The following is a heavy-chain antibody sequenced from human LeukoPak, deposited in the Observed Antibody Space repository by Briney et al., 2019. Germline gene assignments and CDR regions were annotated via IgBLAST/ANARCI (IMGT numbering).Heavy chain of an antibody. D-gene: IGHD1-26*01. J-gene: IGHJ4*02. CDR2: IWYDGSNK. Sequence: QTGGSLRLSCAASGFTFSSYGMHWVRQAPGKGLEWVAVIWYDGSNKYYADSVKGRFTISRDNSKNTLCLQMNSLRAEDTAVYYCARAGIVGATTKLDYWGQGTLVTVSS. CDR1: GFTFSSYG. V-gene: IGHV3-33*01. CDR3: ARAGIVGATTKLDY.